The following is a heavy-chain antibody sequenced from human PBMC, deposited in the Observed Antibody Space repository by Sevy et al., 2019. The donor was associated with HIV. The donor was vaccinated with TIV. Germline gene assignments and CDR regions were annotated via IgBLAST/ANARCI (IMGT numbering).Heavy chain of an antibody. CDR3: AKDFIVPAAPPYGMDV. J-gene: IGHJ6*02. V-gene: IGHV3-23*01. Sequence: GGSLRLSCAASGFTFSSYAMSWVRQAPGKGLEWVSAISGSGGSTYYADSVKVRFTISRDNSKNTLYLQMNSLRAEDTAVYHCAKDFIVPAAPPYGMDVWGQGTTVTVSS. CDR2: ISGSGGST. CDR1: GFTFSSYA. D-gene: IGHD2-2*01.